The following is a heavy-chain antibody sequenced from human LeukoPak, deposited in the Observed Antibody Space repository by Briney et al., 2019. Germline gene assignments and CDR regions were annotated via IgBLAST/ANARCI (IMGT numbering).Heavy chain of an antibody. CDR3: AKDFRVAEELWFGELWNAFDI. D-gene: IGHD3-10*01. Sequence: GRSLRLSCAASGFTFSGYGMHWVRQAPDKGLEWVALTSSDGSNRIYADSVKGRFSISRDNSKNTLYLQVNSLRIEDTAVYYCAKDFRVAEELWFGELWNAFDIWGQGIRVAVSS. J-gene: IGHJ3*02. CDR1: GFTFSGYG. V-gene: IGHV3-30*18. CDR2: TSSDGSNR.